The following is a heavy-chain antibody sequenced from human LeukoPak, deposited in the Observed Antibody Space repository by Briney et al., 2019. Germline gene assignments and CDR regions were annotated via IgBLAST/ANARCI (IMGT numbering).Heavy chain of an antibody. J-gene: IGHJ4*02. Sequence: PGGSLRLSCTASGFTSGDYAMSWFRQAPGKGLEWVSAIGYSAGDTYYADSVKGRFTISRDNSMNTLYLQMSSLRADDTALYYCAKDDDGHHHGVDHWGQGTLVTVSS. CDR1: GFTSGDYA. V-gene: IGHV3-23*01. D-gene: IGHD4-17*01. CDR2: IGYSAGDT. CDR3: AKDDDGHHHGVDH.